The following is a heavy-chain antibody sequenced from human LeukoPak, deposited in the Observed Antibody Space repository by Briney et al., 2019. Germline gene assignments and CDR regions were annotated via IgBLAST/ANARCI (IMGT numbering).Heavy chain of an antibody. CDR2: ISYDGSNK. D-gene: IGHD6-19*01. V-gene: IGHV3-30*18. J-gene: IGHJ4*02. Sequence: PGRSLRLSCAASGFTFSSYGMHWVRQAPGKGLEWVAVISYDGSNKYYADSVKGRFTISRDNSKNTLYLQMNSLRAEDTAVYYCPKEAQQWLFGNYFAYWGQGTLVTVSS. CDR3: PKEAQQWLFGNYFAY. CDR1: GFTFSSYG.